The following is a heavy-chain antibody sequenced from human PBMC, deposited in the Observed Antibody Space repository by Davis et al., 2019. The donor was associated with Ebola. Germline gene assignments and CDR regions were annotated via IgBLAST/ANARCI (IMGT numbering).Heavy chain of an antibody. D-gene: IGHD4-23*01. CDR3: ASFPTVVSRDFDY. Sequence: GESLKISCAASGLTVSNNYMSWVRQAPGRGLECVSVIYSSGSTYYADSVKGRFTISRDSSKNTLYLQMNSLRAEDTAVYHCASFPTVVSRDFDYWGQGTPVTVSS. CDR2: IYSSGST. V-gene: IGHV3-66*01. CDR1: GLTVSNNY. J-gene: IGHJ4*02.